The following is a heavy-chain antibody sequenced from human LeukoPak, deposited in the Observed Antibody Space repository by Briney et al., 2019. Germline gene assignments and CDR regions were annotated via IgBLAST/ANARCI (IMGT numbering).Heavy chain of an antibody. J-gene: IGHJ4*02. D-gene: IGHD3-10*01. V-gene: IGHV4-59*01. CDR1: GGSISSYY. CDR3: ARAEGMVRGVIKNYFDY. Sequence: PSETLSLTCTVSGGSISSYYWSWIRQPPGKGLEGFGYIYYSGSTNYNPSLKRRVTISVDTSKNQFSLKLSSVTAADTAVYYCARAEGMVRGVIKNYFDYWGQGTLVTVSS. CDR2: IYYSGST.